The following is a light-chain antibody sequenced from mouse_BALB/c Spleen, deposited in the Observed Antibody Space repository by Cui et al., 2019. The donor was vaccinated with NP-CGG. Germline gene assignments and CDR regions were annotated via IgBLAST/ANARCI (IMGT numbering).Light chain of an antibody. V-gene: IGLV1*01. CDR1: TGAVTTSNY. CDR3: ALWYSNHWV. J-gene: IGLJ1*01. Sequence: QAVVTQEPALTTSPGQTVTLTCRSSTGAVTTSNYANWVQEKPDHFFTGLIGGTNNRPPGVPARFSGSLIGDKAALTITGAQTEDEAVYFCALWYSNHWVFGGGTKLTVL. CDR2: GTN.